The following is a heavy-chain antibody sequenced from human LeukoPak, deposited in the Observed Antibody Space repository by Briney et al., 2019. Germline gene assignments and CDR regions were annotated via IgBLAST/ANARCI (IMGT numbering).Heavy chain of an antibody. CDR3: ARDRPPLYDFWRGYNPSYYYGMDV. J-gene: IGHJ6*02. D-gene: IGHD3-3*01. V-gene: IGHV4-59*12. CDR2: IYYGGST. CDR1: GGSISSYY. Sequence: SGTLSLTCSVSGGSISSYYWSWIRQPPGKGLEWIGYIYYGGSTNYHPPLKSRTTIPVKTSNNPFFLQLSFVTDADTAVYYCARDRPPLYDFWRGYNPSYYYGMDVWGQGTTVTVSS.